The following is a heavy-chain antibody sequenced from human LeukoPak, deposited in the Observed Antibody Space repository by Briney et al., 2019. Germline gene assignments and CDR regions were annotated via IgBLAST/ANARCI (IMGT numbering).Heavy chain of an antibody. D-gene: IGHD1-26*01. V-gene: IGHV3-21*01. CDR2: FSRSSSYI. J-gene: IGHJ3*02. CDR3: ARVGWFSGNTLALDI. Sequence: GGSLRLSCAASGFTFSSYSMNWVRQAPGKGLEWVSSFSRSSSYIYCEDSVKGLFTISRDNAKNSLYLQMNSLRAEDTAVYYCARVGWFSGNTLALDIWGQGTKVTVSS. CDR1: GFTFSSYS.